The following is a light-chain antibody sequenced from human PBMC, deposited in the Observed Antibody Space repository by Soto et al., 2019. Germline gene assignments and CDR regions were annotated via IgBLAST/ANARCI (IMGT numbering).Light chain of an antibody. V-gene: IGLV2-14*01. CDR1: SSDVGGYNY. CDR3: NSYTSSSTNV. J-gene: IGLJ1*01. Sequence: QSALTQPASVSGSPGQSITISCTGTSSDVGGYNYVSWYQQHPGKAPKLMIYEVSNRPSGVSNRFSGSKSGNTASLTISGLKAEDEADYYCNSYTSSSTNVFGTGTKLTVL. CDR2: EVS.